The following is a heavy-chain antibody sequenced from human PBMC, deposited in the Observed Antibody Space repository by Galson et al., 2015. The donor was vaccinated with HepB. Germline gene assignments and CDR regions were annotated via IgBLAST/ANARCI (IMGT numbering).Heavy chain of an antibody. Sequence: SLRLSCAASGFTVSSNYMSWVRQAPGKGLEWVSVIYSGGSTYYADSVKGRFTISRDNSKNTLYLQMNSLRAEDTAVYYCARDRWTTYYYYMDVWGKGTTVTVSS. V-gene: IGHV3-53*01. J-gene: IGHJ6*03. CDR2: IYSGGST. CDR3: ARDRWTTYYYYMDV. D-gene: IGHD4-23*01. CDR1: GFTVSSNY.